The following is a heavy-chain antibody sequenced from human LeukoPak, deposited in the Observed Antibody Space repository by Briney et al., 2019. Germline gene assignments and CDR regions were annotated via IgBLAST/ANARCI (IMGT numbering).Heavy chain of an antibody. V-gene: IGHV3-48*01. CDR3: APLAATTDY. CDR2: INRISNII. D-gene: IGHD5-12*01. Sequence: GGSLRLSCAASGFTFSGYSMNWVRQAPGKGLEWVSYINRISNIIDYADSVKGRFTISRDTSKSTLYLQMNSLRAEDTAVYYCAPLAATTDYWGQGTLVTVSS. J-gene: IGHJ4*02. CDR1: GFTFSGYS.